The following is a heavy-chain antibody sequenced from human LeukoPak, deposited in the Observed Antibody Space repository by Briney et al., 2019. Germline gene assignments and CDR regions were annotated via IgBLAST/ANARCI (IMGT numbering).Heavy chain of an antibody. CDR1: GFTFSSYG. CDR3: AKDRMITSGGVIVPPFDY. Sequence: GGTLRLSCAASGFTFSSYGMSWVRQAPGKGLEWVSAISGSGGSTYYADSVKGRFTISRDNSKNTLYLQMNSLRAEDTAVYYCAKDRMITSGGVIVPPFDYWGQGTLVTVSS. CDR2: ISGSGGST. J-gene: IGHJ4*02. D-gene: IGHD3-16*02. V-gene: IGHV3-23*01.